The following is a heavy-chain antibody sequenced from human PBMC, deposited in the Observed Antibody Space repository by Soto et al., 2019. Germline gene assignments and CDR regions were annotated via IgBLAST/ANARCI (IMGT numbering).Heavy chain of an antibody. D-gene: IGHD5-12*01. CDR3: ARDRWLRYSGYDWHFDY. CDR1: GFTFSSYE. CDR2: ISSGGGNI. J-gene: IGHJ4*02. V-gene: IGHV3-48*03. Sequence: EVQLVESGGVLVQPGESLRLSCAAYGFTFSSYEMNWIRQAPGKGLEWVAYISSGGGNIYYAESVKGRFTISRDNAKNSVDLQMNSLRAEDTAVYYCARDRWLRYSGYDWHFDYWGQGTLVTVSS.